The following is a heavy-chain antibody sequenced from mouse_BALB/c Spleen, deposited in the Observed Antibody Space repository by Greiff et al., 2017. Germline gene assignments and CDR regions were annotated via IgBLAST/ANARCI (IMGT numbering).Heavy chain of an antibody. J-gene: IGHJ4*01. CDR1: GYSITSDYA. Sequence: EVKLQESGPGLVKPSQSLSLTCTVTGYSITSDYAWNWIRQFPGNKLEWMGYISYSGSTSYNPSLKSRISITRDTSKNQFFLQLNSVTTEDTATYYCARRGNWDYYAMDYWGQGTSVTVSS. V-gene: IGHV3-2*02. CDR2: ISYSGST. CDR3: ARRGNWDYYAMDY. D-gene: IGHD4-1*01.